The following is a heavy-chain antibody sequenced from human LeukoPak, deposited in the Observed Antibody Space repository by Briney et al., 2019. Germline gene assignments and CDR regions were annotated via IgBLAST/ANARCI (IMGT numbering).Heavy chain of an antibody. CDR2: IRDSGGST. CDR3: AKARGYSSSSSFDF. V-gene: IGHV3-23*01. CDR1: GFTFSSYA. Sequence: GGSLRLSCSTSGFTFSSYAMEWGRQAPGKGVEWVSGIRDSGGSTYYADSVKGRFTISRDNSKNTVDLQMNSLRAEDTALYYCAKARGYSSSSSFDFWGQGTLVTVSS. J-gene: IGHJ4*02. D-gene: IGHD6-13*01.